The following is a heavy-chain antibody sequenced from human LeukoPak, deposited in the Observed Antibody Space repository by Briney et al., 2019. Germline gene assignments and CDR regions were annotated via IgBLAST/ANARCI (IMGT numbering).Heavy chain of an antibody. D-gene: IGHD1-26*01. CDR1: GFTFSSYA. CDR2: ISGSGGST. Sequence: GGSLRLSCAASGFTFSSYAMSWVRQAPGKGLEWVSAISGSGGSTYYADSVKGRFTISRDNSKNTLYLQMNSLRAEDTAVYYCAKDLGIVGATSYDYWGQGTLVTVSS. CDR3: AKDLGIVGATSYDY. J-gene: IGHJ4*02. V-gene: IGHV3-23*01.